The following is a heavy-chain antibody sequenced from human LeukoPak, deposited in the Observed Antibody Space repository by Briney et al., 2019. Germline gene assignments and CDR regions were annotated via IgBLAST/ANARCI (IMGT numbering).Heavy chain of an antibody. CDR1: GDSISSYY. CDR3: AREEGPLDY. CDR2: IYYSGST. V-gene: IGHV4-59*01. J-gene: IGHJ4*02. Sequence: SETLSLTCTVSGDSISSYYWSWIRQPPGKGLEWLGYIYYSGSTNYNPSLKSRVTISVDTSKNQFSLKLSSVTAADTAVYYCAREEGPLDYWGQGTLVTVSS.